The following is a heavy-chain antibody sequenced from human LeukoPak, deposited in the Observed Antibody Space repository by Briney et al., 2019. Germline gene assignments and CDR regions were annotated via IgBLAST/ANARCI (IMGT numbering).Heavy chain of an antibody. V-gene: IGHV4-38-2*02. CDR2: IYHSGST. J-gene: IGHJ4*02. D-gene: IGHD3-10*01. Sequence: PSETLSLTCTVSGYSIISGYYWGWIRQPPGKGLEWIGSIYHSGSTYYNPSLKSRVTISTDTSKNQLSLKLTSVTAADTAVYYCARALADRVRFDYWGQGTLVTVSS. CDR3: ARALADRVRFDY. CDR1: GYSIISGYY.